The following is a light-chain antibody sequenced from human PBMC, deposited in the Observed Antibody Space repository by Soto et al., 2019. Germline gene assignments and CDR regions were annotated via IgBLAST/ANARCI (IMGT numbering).Light chain of an antibody. CDR3: CSYRINNTWV. CDR1: SSDIGN. J-gene: IGLJ3*02. V-gene: IGLV2-14*02. Sequence: QSALTQPASVSGSPGQSITISCTGTSSDIGNVAWYQQHPGTVPKVMIYEGSKRPSGVSDRFSGSKSANTASLTISGLQAEDEADYYCCSYRINNTWVFGGGTKLTVL. CDR2: EGS.